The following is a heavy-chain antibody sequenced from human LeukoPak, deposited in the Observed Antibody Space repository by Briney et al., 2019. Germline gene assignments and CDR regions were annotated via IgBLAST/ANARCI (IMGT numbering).Heavy chain of an antibody. Sequence: GGSLRLSCAVSGLEFSGYSMNWVRRAPGKGLGWVSYIRSSSSIIYYAESVKGRFTISRDDAKNSLYLQMNSLRDEDTAVYYCTRGRGPDGYNYFDYWGQGTQVTVSS. CDR2: IRSSSSII. CDR3: TRGRGPDGYNYFDY. D-gene: IGHD5-24*01. CDR1: GLEFSGYS. J-gene: IGHJ4*02. V-gene: IGHV3-48*02.